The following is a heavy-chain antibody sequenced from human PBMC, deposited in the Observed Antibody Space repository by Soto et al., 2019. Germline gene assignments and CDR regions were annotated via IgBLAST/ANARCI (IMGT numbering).Heavy chain of an antibody. J-gene: IGHJ6*02. CDR2: ISGSGGST. CDR3: ANLLGYCSGGSCATLYYYYYGMDV. CDR1: GFTFSSYA. Sequence: GGSLRLSCAASGFTFSSYAMSWVRQAPGKGLEWVSAISGSGGSTYYADSVKGRFTISRDNSKNTLYLQMNSLRAEDTAVYYCANLLGYCSGGSCATLYYYYYGMDVWGQGTTVTVSS. D-gene: IGHD2-15*01. V-gene: IGHV3-23*01.